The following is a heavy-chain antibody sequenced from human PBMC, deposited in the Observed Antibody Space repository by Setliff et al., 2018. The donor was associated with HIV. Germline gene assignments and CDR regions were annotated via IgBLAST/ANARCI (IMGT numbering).Heavy chain of an antibody. J-gene: IGHJ4*01. V-gene: IGHV1-3*01. CDR2: INVGKGDT. Sequence: ASVKVSCKAFGYTFTTYSLHWVRQAPGQSLEWMGWINVGKGDTKYSQEFQGRITITTDTSANTGYMELSSLRSDDTAVYFCARGALLAVFDFDHWGHGTLVTVTS. CDR1: GYTFTTYS. D-gene: IGHD3-10*01. CDR3: ARGALLAVFDFDH.